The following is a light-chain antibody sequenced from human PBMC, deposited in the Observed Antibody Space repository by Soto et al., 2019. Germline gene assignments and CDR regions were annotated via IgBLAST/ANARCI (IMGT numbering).Light chain of an antibody. V-gene: IGKV1-27*01. CDR1: QGISNY. CDR3: EKYNAASPET. CDR2: AAS. J-gene: IGKJ1*01. Sequence: DIQMTQSPSSLSSSVGDRVTITCRASQGISNYLAGYQQKPGKVPKLLIYAASTLQSGVTSRFSGSGSGTDFIPIIISRQQEDVAAFYCEKYNAASPETFGHGTKVEIK.